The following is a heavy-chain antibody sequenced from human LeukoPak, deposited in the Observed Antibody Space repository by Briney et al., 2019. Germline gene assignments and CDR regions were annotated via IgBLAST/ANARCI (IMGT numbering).Heavy chain of an antibody. CDR2: ISYDGSNK. D-gene: IGHD1-14*01. Sequence: PGRSLRLSCAASGFTFSSYGMHWVRQAPGKGLEWVAVISYDGSNKYYADSVKGRFTISRDNSKNTLYLQINSLRAEDTAVYYCAKPGVLKYDPETGAFDSWGQGTMVTVSS. CDR1: GFTFSSYG. V-gene: IGHV3-30*18. CDR3: AKPGVLKYDPETGAFDS. J-gene: IGHJ3*02.